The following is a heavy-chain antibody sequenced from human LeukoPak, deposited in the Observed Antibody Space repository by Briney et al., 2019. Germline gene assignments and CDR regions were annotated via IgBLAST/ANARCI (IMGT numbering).Heavy chain of an antibody. CDR2: IYYSGST. D-gene: IGHD3-22*01. J-gene: IGHJ4*02. CDR3: ARYYYDRDY. V-gene: IGHV4-39*01. Sequence: SETLSLTCTVSGGSISSSSYYWGWIRQPPGKGLERIGSIYYSGSTYYNPSLKSRVTISVDTSKNQFSLKLSSVTAADTAVYYCARYYYDRDYWGQGTLVTVSS. CDR1: GGSISSSSYY.